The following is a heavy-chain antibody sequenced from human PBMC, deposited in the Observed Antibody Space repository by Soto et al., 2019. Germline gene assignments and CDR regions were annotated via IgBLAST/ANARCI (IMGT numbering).Heavy chain of an antibody. CDR1: GFTFSSYG. Sequence: GGSLRLSCAASGFTFSSYGMHWVRQAPGKGLEWVAVISYDGSNKYYADSVKGRFTISRDNSKNTLYLQMNSLRAEDTAVYYCAKDFRLSNGGGFDYWGQGTLVTVSS. V-gene: IGHV3-30*18. CDR3: AKDFRLSNGGGFDY. D-gene: IGHD4-17*01. J-gene: IGHJ4*02. CDR2: ISYDGSNK.